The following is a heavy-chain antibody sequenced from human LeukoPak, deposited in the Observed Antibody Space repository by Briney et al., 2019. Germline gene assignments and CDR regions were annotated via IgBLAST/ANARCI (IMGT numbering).Heavy chain of an antibody. V-gene: IGHV4-34*01. J-gene: IGHJ4*02. Sequence: SETLSLTCAVYGGSFSGCYWSWIRQPPGKGLEWIGEINHSGSTNYNPSLKSRVTISVDTSKNQFSLKLSSVTAADTAVYYCARGDDFWSVKDYWGQGTLVTVSS. CDR2: INHSGST. CDR1: GGSFSGCY. D-gene: IGHD3-3*01. CDR3: ARGDDFWSVKDY.